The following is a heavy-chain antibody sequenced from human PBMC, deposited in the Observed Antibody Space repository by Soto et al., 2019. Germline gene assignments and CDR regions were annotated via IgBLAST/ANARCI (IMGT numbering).Heavy chain of an antibody. CDR2: ISGSGGST. CDR3: AKSLGNYFVSSWFDP. V-gene: IGHV3-23*01. D-gene: IGHD4-4*01. CDR1: GCRSSSYA. Sequence: GGCLGLSCPACGCRSSSYALNWVRQDPGKGLEWVSAISGSGGSTYYADSVKGRFTIARDNSKNTLYLQMNSLRAEDTAVYYCAKSLGNYFVSSWFDPWGQGTLVTVST. J-gene: IGHJ5*02.